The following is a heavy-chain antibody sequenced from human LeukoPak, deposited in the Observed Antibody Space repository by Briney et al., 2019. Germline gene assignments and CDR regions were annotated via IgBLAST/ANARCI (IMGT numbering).Heavy chain of an antibody. CDR1: GFIFSSYA. CDR3: AKDASYSGTYIANFDY. D-gene: IGHD1-26*01. Sequence: PGGSLRLSCAASGFIFSSYAMRWVRQAPGKGLEWVSSITGGGYSTYYADSVKGRFTISRDNSGNTLFLHMDSLRAEDTAVYYCAKDASYSGTYIANFDYWGQGTLVTVSS. J-gene: IGHJ4*02. V-gene: IGHV3-23*01. CDR2: ITGGGYST.